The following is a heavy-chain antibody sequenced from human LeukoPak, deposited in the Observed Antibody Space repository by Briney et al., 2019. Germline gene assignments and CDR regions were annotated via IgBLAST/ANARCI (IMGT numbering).Heavy chain of an antibody. D-gene: IGHD1-26*01. V-gene: IGHV3-64*02. Sequence: GGSLRLSCEASGFTFSNYPMHWVRQAPGKGPEYVSAITSDGGRTFHADSVKGRFTISRDNSANTLYLQMGSLRAEDMAVYYCARVGSWDAFDIWGQGTMVTVSS. CDR3: ARVGSWDAFDI. J-gene: IGHJ3*02. CDR1: GFTFSNYP. CDR2: ITSDGGRT.